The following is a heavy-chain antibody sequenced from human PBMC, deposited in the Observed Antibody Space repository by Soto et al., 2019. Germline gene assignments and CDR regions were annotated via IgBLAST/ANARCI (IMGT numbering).Heavy chain of an antibody. V-gene: IGHV1-3*01. Sequence: ASVKVSCKASGYTFTSYAMHWVRQAPGQRLEWMGWINAGNGNTKYSQKFQGRVTITRDTSASTAYMELSSLRSEDTAVYYCAREVQRRYNRHDAFDIWGQGTMVTVS. CDR1: GYTFTSYA. J-gene: IGHJ3*02. D-gene: IGHD1-1*01. CDR2: INAGNGNT. CDR3: AREVQRRYNRHDAFDI.